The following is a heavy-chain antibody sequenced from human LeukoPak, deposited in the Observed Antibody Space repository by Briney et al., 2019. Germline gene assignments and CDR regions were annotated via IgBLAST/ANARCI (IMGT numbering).Heavy chain of an antibody. J-gene: IGHJ4*02. V-gene: IGHV3-23*01. CDR3: ARDGVDGSGEKGPELSYFDY. Sequence: GGSLRLSCAASGFTFSSHAMTWVRQAPGKGLEWVSAIRGSGGSTYYADSVKGRFTISRDNSKNTLYLQMNSLRAEDTAVYYCARDGVDGSGEKGPELSYFDYWGQGTLVTVSS. CDR1: GFTFSSHA. D-gene: IGHD3-10*01. CDR2: IRGSGGST.